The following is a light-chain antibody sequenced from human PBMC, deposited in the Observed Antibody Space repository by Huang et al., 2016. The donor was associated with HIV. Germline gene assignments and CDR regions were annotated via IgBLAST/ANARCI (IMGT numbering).Light chain of an antibody. Sequence: DIVLTQSPATLSLSPGERATLSCRAGQSVGSDLAWYQQTPGQAPRLLVSDASHSATGIPARFSGSGSGTDFTLTISSLEPEDFAVYYCHQHSSWPGTFGQGTRVEIK. CDR3: HQHSSWPGT. J-gene: IGKJ1*01. V-gene: IGKV3-11*01. CDR2: DAS. CDR1: QSVGSD.